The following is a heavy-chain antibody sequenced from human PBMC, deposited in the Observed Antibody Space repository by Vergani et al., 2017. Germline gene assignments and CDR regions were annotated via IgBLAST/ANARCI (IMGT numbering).Heavy chain of an antibody. Sequence: QVQLQESGPGLVKPSQTLSLTCTVSGGSVSSGSYYWSWIRQPPGKGLEWIGYIYYSGSTNYNPSLKSRVTISVDTSKNQFSLKLSSVTAADTAVYYCARDLWNCSGGSCYSGWFDAWGQGTLVTVSS. V-gene: IGHV4-61*01. D-gene: IGHD2-15*01. J-gene: IGHJ5*02. CDR1: GGSVSSGSYY. CDR3: ARDLWNCSGGSCYSGWFDA. CDR2: IYYSGST.